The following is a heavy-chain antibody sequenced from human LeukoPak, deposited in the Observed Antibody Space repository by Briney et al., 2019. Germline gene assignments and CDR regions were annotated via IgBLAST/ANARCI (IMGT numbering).Heavy chain of an antibody. CDR1: GFTFSSFT. Sequence: AGGSLRLSCAASGFTFSSFTMNWVRQAPGTGLEWVSSISGSSTYIYYADSVKGRFTISRDNAKNSLYLQMNNLRDEDTAIYYCARDESSPTIFEVAPGDSWGQGTLVTVSS. D-gene: IGHD3-3*01. V-gene: IGHV3-21*01. CDR3: ARDESSPTIFEVAPGDS. CDR2: ISGSSTYI. J-gene: IGHJ5*01.